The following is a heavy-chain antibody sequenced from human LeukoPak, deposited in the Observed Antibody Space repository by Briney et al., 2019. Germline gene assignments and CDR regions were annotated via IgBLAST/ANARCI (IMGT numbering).Heavy chain of an antibody. D-gene: IGHD3-22*01. CDR3: AKDAVYDYDDSSNWFDP. J-gene: IGHJ5*02. CDR1: GFTFSSYA. Sequence: GGSLRLSCAASGFTFSSYAMSWVRQAPGKGLEWVSAISGSGDSTYYGDSVKGRFTISRDNSKNTLYLQMSSLRAEDTAIYYCAKDAVYDYDDSSNWFDPWGQGTLVTVSS. CDR2: ISGSGDST. V-gene: IGHV3-23*01.